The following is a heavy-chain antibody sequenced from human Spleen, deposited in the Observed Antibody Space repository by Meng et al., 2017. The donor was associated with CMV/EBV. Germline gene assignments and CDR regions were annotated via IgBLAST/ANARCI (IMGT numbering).Heavy chain of an antibody. V-gene: IGHV6-1*01. CDR1: GDSVSSNSAA. D-gene: IGHD6-19*01. Sequence: SQTLSLTCAISGDSVSSNSAAWNWIRQSPSRGLEWLGRTYYRSKWYNDYAVSVKSRITINPDTSKNQFSLQLNSVTPEDTAVYYCARVSTSGWYSRSDYYYYGMDVWGQGTTVTVSS. CDR3: ARVSTSGWYSRSDYYYYGMDV. CDR2: TYYRSKWYN. J-gene: IGHJ6*02.